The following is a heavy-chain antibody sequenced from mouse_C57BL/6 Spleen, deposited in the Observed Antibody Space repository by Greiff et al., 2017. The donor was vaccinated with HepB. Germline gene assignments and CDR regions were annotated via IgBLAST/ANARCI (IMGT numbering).Heavy chain of an antibody. D-gene: IGHD2-13*01. CDR3: ARDARFGDYEAY. J-gene: IGHJ3*01. Sequence: EVKVVESGGGLVQSGRSLRLSCATSGFTFSDFYMEWVRQAPGKGLEWIAASRNKANDYTTEYSASVKDRFIVSRDTSQSIIYLRMNALGAEDAAIYYCARDARFGDYEAYWGQGTLVTVSA. CDR2: SRNKANDYTT. CDR1: GFTFSDFY. V-gene: IGHV7-1*01.